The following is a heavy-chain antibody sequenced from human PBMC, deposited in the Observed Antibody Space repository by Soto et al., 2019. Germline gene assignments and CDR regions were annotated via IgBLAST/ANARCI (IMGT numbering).Heavy chain of an antibody. CDR2: IYYSGST. V-gene: IGHV4-39*01. Sequence: SETLSLTCTVSGGSISSSSYYWGWIRQPPGKGLEWIGSIYYSGSTYYNPSLKSRVTISVDTSKNQFSLKLSSVTAADTAVYYCERHRELLGYYYGMDVWGQGTTVTVSS. CDR3: ERHRELLGYYYGMDV. D-gene: IGHD1-26*01. J-gene: IGHJ6*02. CDR1: GGSISSSSYY.